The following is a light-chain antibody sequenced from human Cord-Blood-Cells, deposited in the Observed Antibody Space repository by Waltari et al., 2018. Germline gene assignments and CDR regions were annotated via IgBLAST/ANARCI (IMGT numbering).Light chain of an antibody. CDR2: GAS. CDR1: QSVSSSY. V-gene: IGKV3-20*01. CDR3: QQYGSSPGT. Sequence: EIVLTQSPGTLSLSPGERATLSCRASQSVSSSYLAWYQQKPGQAPRPLIYGASSRATGIPDRFSGSGAGTDFTLTISRLEREDFAVYYCQQYGSSPGTFGQGTKVEIK. J-gene: IGKJ1*01.